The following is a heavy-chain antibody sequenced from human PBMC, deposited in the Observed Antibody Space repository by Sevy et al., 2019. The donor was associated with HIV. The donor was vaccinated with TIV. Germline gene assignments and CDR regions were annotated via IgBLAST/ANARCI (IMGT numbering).Heavy chain of an antibody. CDR2: ITSGSTYI. J-gene: IGHJ4*02. V-gene: IGHV3-21*01. D-gene: IGHD2-2*01. CDR1: GFTFNSYT. CDR3: ARDGGCRSTSRLLYFDY. Sequence: GGSLRLSCAASGFTFNSYTMNWVRQAPGKGLEWVSSITSGSTYIYYADSVKGRFTISRDNAKNSLYLQMNSLRAEDTAVYYCARDGGCRSTSRLLYFDYWGQGSLVTVSP.